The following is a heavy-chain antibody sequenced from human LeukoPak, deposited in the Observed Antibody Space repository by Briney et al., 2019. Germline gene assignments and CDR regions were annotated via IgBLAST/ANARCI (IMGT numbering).Heavy chain of an antibody. Sequence: GGSLRLSCAASGFTFSNAWMTWVRQVPGKGLEWVSAISGSGGSTYYADSVKGRFTISRDNSKNTLYLQMNSLRAEDTAVYYCARPYSSGQFDYWGQGTLVTVSS. J-gene: IGHJ4*02. D-gene: IGHD6-19*01. CDR1: GFTFSNAW. CDR2: ISGSGGST. V-gene: IGHV3-23*01. CDR3: ARPYSSGQFDY.